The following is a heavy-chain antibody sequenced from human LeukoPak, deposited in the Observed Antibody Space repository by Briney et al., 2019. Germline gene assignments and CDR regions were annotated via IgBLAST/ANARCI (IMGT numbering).Heavy chain of an antibody. CDR1: GFSFSASS. CDR2: ISSSSSAI. CDR3: ARDNRVAGPVDDAFDI. D-gene: IGHD6-19*01. J-gene: IGHJ3*02. Sequence: GGSLRLSCAASGFSFSASSMNWVRQAPGKGLEWIAYISSSSSAIYYADSVRGRFIISRDNAKNSLYLQMNSLRAEDTAVYYCARDNRVAGPVDDAFDIWGQGTMVTVSS. V-gene: IGHV3-48*04.